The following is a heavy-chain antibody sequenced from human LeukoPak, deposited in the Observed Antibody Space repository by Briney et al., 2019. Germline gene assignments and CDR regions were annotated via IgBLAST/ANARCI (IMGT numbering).Heavy chain of an antibody. Sequence: GGSLRLSCAASGFTFNSYWMNWVRQAPGKGLEWVANIKRDGSEKYYVDSVKGRFTISRDNAKNSLDLQMNSLRVEDTAVYYCARLGPASSGWPESFDYWGQGTLVTVTS. CDR3: ARLGPASSGWPESFDY. V-gene: IGHV3-7*03. D-gene: IGHD6-19*01. CDR2: IKRDGSEK. CDR1: GFTFNSYW. J-gene: IGHJ4*02.